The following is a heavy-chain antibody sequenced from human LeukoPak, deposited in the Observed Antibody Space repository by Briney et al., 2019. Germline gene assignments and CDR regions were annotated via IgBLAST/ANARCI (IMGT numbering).Heavy chain of an antibody. CDR3: ARGRESILLWFGELSSDY. V-gene: IGHV1-8*01. J-gene: IGHJ4*02. Sequence: ASVKVSCKASGYTFTSYDINWVRQATGQGLEWMGWMNPNSGNTGYAQKFQGRVTMTRNTSISTAYMELSSLRSEDTAVYYSARGRESILLWFGELSSDYWGQGTLVTVSS. D-gene: IGHD3-10*01. CDR2: MNPNSGNT. CDR1: GYTFTSYD.